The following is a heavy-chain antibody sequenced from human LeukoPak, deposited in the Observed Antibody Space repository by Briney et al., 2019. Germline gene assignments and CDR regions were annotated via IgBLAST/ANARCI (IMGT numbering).Heavy chain of an antibody. J-gene: IGHJ4*02. CDR1: GFTFSSYE. D-gene: IGHD3-16*01. CDR3: ARDLTAYFDY. Sequence: GGSLRLSCAASGFTFSSYEMNWVRQAPGKGLEWVSVIYSGGSTYYAGSVKGRFTISRDNSKKTLYLQMNSLRAEDTAVYYCARDLTAYFDYWGQGTLVTVSS. CDR2: IYSGGST. V-gene: IGHV3-66*01.